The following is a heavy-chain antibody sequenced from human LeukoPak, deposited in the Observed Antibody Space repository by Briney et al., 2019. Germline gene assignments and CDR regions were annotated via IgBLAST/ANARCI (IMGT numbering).Heavy chain of an antibody. CDR2: IKHDESEK. V-gene: IGHV3-7*01. J-gene: IGHJ4*02. Sequence: TGGSLRLSRAASGLSFNSDWMDWVRQAPGKGLEWVANIKHDESEKNYLDSVKGRFTISRDNAQNSLYLQMNGLRVEDTAVYYCTRRLDDWGQGTLVTVSS. CDR1: GLSFNSDW. CDR3: TRRLDD. D-gene: IGHD3-16*01.